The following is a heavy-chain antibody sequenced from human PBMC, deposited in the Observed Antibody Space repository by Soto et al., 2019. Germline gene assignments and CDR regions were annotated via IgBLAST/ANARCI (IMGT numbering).Heavy chain of an antibody. J-gene: IGHJ6*01. D-gene: IGHD6-13*01. CDR2: MSFDGSKK. CDR3: ANLLNLEAAATHHYYGVDV. Sequence: TGGSLRLSCAASGFSFSIYSMNWVRQAPGKGLEWVAFMSFDGSKKYSADSVTGRFTISRDNSKNTVYLQMNNLRPGDAAVYHCANLLNLEAAATHHYYGVDVWGQGTTGTVSS. V-gene: IGHV3-30-3*01. CDR1: GFSFSIYS.